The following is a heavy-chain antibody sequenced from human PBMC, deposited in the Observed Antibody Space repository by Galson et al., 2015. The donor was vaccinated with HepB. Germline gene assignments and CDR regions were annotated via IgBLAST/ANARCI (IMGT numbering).Heavy chain of an antibody. CDR3: ARGKRGDPFDY. Sequence: SLRLSCAASGFTFSSYGMHWVRQAPGKGLEWVAVIWYDGSNKYYADSVKGRFTISRDNSKNTLYLQMNSLRAEDTAVYYCARGKRGDPFDYWGQGTLVTVSS. CDR1: GFTFSSYG. J-gene: IGHJ4*02. V-gene: IGHV3-33*08. CDR2: IWYDGSNK. D-gene: IGHD3-10*01.